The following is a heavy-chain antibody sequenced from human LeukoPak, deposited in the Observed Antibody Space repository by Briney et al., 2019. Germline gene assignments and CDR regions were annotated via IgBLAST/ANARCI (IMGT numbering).Heavy chain of an antibody. J-gene: IGHJ4*02. D-gene: IGHD3-10*01. Sequence: PGRSLRLSCAASGFTFSSYGMHWVRQAPGKGLEWVAVISYDGSNTYYADSVKGRFTISRDSSKNMLYPQMNSLRAEDTAVYYCAKPYYYGSKSYMDYWGQGTLVTVSS. CDR3: AKPYYYGSKSYMDY. V-gene: IGHV3-30*18. CDR2: ISYDGSNT. CDR1: GFTFSSYG.